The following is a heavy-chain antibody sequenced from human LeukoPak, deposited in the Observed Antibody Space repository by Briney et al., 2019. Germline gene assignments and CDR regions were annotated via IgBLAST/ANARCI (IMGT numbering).Heavy chain of an antibody. V-gene: IGHV4-34*01. CDR3: ARVYDSGSQAYFYYMDV. Sequence: SETLSLTCAVYGGSFSGYYWSWIRQPPGKGLEWIGEINHSGSTNYNPSLKSRVTMSVDTSKNQFSLKVNSVTAADTAVYYCARVYDSGSQAYFYYMDVWGKGTTVTVSS. J-gene: IGHJ6*03. CDR1: GGSFSGYY. D-gene: IGHD3-10*01. CDR2: INHSGST.